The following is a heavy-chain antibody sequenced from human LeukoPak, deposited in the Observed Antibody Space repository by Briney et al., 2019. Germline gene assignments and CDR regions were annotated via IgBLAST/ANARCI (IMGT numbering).Heavy chain of an antibody. CDR2: IYHNGIT. Sequence: SGTLSLTCAVSGYSVSSGFFWGWIRQPPGKGLEWIATIYHNGITPYNPSLKSRVTISVDTSKNQFSLTISSVPAAHQAVSSCTRGVALSDHGIIDSWGQGTLATVSS. CDR1: GYSVSSGFF. J-gene: IGHJ4*02. V-gene: IGHV4-38-2*01. CDR3: TRGVALSDHGIIDS. D-gene: IGHD1-1*01.